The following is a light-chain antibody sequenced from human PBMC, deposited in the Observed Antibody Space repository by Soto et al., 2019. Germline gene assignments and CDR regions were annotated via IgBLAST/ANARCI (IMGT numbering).Light chain of an antibody. J-gene: IGLJ1*01. CDR3: CSYATSNTPQIV. CDR2: DVS. V-gene: IGLV2-14*01. CDR1: SSDVGGYNY. Sequence: QSVLTQPASVSGSPGQSITISCTGTSSDVGGYNYVSWYQQHPGKAPKFMIYDVSNRPSGVSNRFSGSKSGNTASLTISGLQAEDEADYYCCSYATSNTPQIVFGIGRKVTVL.